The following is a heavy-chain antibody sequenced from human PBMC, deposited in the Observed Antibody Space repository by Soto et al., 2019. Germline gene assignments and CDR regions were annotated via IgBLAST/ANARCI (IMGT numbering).Heavy chain of an antibody. CDR3: ARDSVLRFVEWLFNY. V-gene: IGHV1-2*02. CDR1: GYTFSGYY. D-gene: IGHD3-3*01. Sequence: ASVKFSCEASGYTFSGYYIHWVRQAPGQGFEWMGWINSNNGGTNYAQKFQGRVTMTRDTSINTAYMELSRLRSDDTAVYYCARDSVLRFVEWLFNYWGQGTLVTVSS. J-gene: IGHJ4*02. CDR2: INSNNGGT.